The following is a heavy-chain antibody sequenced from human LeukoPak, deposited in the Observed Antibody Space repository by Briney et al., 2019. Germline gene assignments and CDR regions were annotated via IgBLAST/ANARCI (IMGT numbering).Heavy chain of an antibody. CDR2: IYYSGNT. D-gene: IGHD6-19*01. Sequence: SETLSLTCTVSGDSISSYYWSWIRQPPGKGLEWIGHIYYSGNTSYNPSLKSRVTISVDTSKNQFSLKLSSVTAADTAVYYCARYSSSGLEYWGQGTLVTVSS. CDR3: ARYSSSGLEY. V-gene: IGHV4-59*01. J-gene: IGHJ4*02. CDR1: GDSISSYY.